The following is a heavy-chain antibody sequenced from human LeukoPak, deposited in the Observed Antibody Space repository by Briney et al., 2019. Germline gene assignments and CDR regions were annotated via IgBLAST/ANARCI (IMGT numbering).Heavy chain of an antibody. J-gene: IGHJ4*02. D-gene: IGHD2-21*01. CDR2: INGYNGNT. CDR3: ARESGGIAHFDC. CDR1: GYTFTSYG. V-gene: IGHV1-18*01. Sequence: ASVKVSCKSSGYTFTSYGISWIRQAPGQGLEWMGWINGYNGNTTYAQRFQGRVIMTTDTSTSTAYMELRSLRSDDTAVYYCARESGGIAHFDCRGQGTLVTVSS.